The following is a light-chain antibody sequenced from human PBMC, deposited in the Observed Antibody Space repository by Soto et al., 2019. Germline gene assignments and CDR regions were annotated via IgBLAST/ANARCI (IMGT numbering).Light chain of an antibody. CDR1: QSVSSS. J-gene: IGKJ1*01. CDR3: QQYGSSPGT. Sequence: EVVVTQSPDTLSLSPGETATLSCRASQSVSSSVAWYQHKPGQSPRLVVYSGDKRAPGIPPRFSGSGSGTDLTLTISRLEPEDFAVYYCQQYGSSPGTFGQGTKVDIK. V-gene: IGKV3-20*01. CDR2: SGD.